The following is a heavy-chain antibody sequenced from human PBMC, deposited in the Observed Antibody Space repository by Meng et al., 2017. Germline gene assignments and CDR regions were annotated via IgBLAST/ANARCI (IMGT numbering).Heavy chain of an antibody. CDR1: GYTFPDYW. CDR2: INPKSGDT. D-gene: IGHD6-13*01. V-gene: IGHV1-2*06. CDR3: ARDEDISAAGKLFGDY. J-gene: IGHJ4*02. Sequence: QVQLVQSGAEVKKPGASVKAYCKASGYTFPDYWLHWVRRAPGQGLEWMGRINPKSGDTHYAQRFQGRVTMTGDTSISTAYMELSGLRSDDTAMYYCARDEDISAAGKLFGDYWGQGTLVTVSS.